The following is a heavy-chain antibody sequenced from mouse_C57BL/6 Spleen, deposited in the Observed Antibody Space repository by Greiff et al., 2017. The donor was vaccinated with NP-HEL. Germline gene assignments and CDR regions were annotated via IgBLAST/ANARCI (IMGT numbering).Heavy chain of an antibody. CDR3: ARHDYGSSYGDFDV. V-gene: IGHV5-6*01. Sequence: EVMLVESGGDLVKPGGSLKLSCAASGFTFSSYGMSWVRQTPDKRLEWVATISSGGSYTYYPDSVKGRFTISRDNSKNTLYLQMSSLKSEDTAMYYCARHDYGSSYGDFDVWGTGTTVTVSS. CDR1: GFTFSSYG. CDR2: ISSGGSYT. D-gene: IGHD1-1*01. J-gene: IGHJ1*03.